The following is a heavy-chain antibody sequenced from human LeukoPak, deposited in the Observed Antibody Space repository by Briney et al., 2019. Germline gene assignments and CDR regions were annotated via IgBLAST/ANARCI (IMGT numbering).Heavy chain of an antibody. D-gene: IGHD2-2*01. CDR2: IKQDGSEK. CDR1: GFPFSSYW. V-gene: IGHV3-7*03. J-gene: IGHJ1*01. Sequence: GGSLRLSCAASGFPFSSYWMSWVRQAPGKGLEWVANIKQDGSEKYYVDSVEGRFTISRDNAKNSLYLQMNSLRAEDTAVYYCARVSRGYCSSTSCPRTAEYFQHWGQGTLVTVSS. CDR3: ARVSRGYCSSTSCPRTAEYFQH.